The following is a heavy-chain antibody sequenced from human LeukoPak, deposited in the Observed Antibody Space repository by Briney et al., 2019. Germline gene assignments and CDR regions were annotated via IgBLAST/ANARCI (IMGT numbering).Heavy chain of an antibody. V-gene: IGHV4-61*02. J-gene: IGHJ4*02. CDR1: GGSISSGSYY. D-gene: IGHD4-23*01. CDR2: IYTSGST. Sequence: SQTLSLTCTVSGGSISSGSYYWSWIRQPAGKGLEWIGRIYTSGSTNYNPSLKSRVTISVDTSKNQFSLKLSSVTAADTAVYYCARAMVVTPALAGYWGQGTLVTVSS. CDR3: ARAMVVTPALAGY.